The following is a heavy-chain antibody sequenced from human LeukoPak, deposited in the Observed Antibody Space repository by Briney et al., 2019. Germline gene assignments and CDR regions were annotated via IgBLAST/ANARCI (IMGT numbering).Heavy chain of an antibody. V-gene: IGHV4-39*01. CDR2: LYYGGST. CDR1: GGSISSASSF. Sequence: PSETLSLTCTVSGGSISSASSFWGWIRQPPGKGLEWIGTLYYGGSTYYNASLKSRLTMSGDTSRNQFSLKLSSVTAADTAVYYCARGSPYSEFDYWGQGTLVTVSS. D-gene: IGHD3-3*01. J-gene: IGHJ4*02. CDR3: ARGSPYSEFDY.